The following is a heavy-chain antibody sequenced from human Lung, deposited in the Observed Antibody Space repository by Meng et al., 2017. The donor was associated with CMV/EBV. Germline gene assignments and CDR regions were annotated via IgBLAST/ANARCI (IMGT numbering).Heavy chain of an antibody. V-gene: IGHV7-4-1*02. CDR3: ARGGNFDP. CDR1: GYNFSTHT. D-gene: IGHD2/OR15-2a*01. Sequence: QVPLGHSGSEFQKPVASVRVSCKASGYNFSTHTINWVRQAHGRCIEWMGWISTNTGTPTYTQGYTGLFVFSLDTSVSTAYLQIRSLKAEDNAVYYCARGGNFDPWGQGTLVTVSS. J-gene: IGHJ5*02. CDR2: ISTNTGTP.